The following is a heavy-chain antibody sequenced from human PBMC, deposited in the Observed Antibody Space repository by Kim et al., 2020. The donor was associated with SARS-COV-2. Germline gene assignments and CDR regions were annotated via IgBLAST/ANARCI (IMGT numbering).Heavy chain of an antibody. CDR3: STEPPGTYYFDY. CDR1: GYTFSSYY. Sequence: ASVKVSCKASGYTFSSYYIHWVRQAPGQGLEYMGIINPNDDSTSYAQRFQGRVTMTSDTSTSIFYMELSSLTSEDTAVYYCSTEPPGTYYFDYWGQVTLV. V-gene: IGHV1-46*01. CDR2: INPNDDST. D-gene: IGHD3-10*01. J-gene: IGHJ4*02.